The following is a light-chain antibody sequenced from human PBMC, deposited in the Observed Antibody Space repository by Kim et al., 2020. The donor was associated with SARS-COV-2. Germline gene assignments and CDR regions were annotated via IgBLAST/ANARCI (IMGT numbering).Light chain of an antibody. CDR3: KSYYTNNPLWI. CDR1: SGSIANKY. J-gene: IGLJ2*01. V-gene: IGLV6-57*01. CDR2: EDN. Sequence: TVTISCTRNSGSIANKYVQRVQQRPGRSPATVIYEDNNRPSGVPQRFYGCIDSSSNAAASPTSALTTEDEADDYCKSYYTNNPLWIFGGGTQLTVL.